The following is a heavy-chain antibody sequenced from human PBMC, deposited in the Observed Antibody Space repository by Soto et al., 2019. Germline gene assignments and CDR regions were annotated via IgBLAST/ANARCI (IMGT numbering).Heavy chain of an antibody. CDR1: GFTFSSYG. D-gene: IGHD3-9*01. V-gene: IGHV3-33*06. CDR2: IWYDGSNK. Sequence: QVQLVESGGGVVQPGRSLRLSCAASGFTFSSYGMHWVRQAPGKGLEWVAVIWYDGSNKYYADSVKGRFTISRDNSKNTLYLHMNSRRAEDTAVYYCAKGPLDYDILTGYYPMDYYYYMDVWGKGTTVTVSS. CDR3: AKGPLDYDILTGYYPMDYYYYMDV. J-gene: IGHJ6*03.